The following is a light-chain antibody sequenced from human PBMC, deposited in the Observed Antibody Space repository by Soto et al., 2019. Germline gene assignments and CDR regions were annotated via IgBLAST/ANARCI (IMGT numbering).Light chain of an antibody. CDR2: GAS. CDR1: QSVRSSY. J-gene: IGKJ3*01. Sequence: EIVLTQSPGTLSLSPGERATLSCRASQSVRSSYLAWYQQKPGQAHRLLIYGASSRATGIPDRFSGSGSGTDFTLTINRLEPEDFAVYYCQQYGSTPPVTFGPGTKVDIK. CDR3: QQYGSTPPVT. V-gene: IGKV3-20*01.